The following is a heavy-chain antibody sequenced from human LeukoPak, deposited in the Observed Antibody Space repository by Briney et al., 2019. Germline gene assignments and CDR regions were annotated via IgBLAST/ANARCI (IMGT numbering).Heavy chain of an antibody. D-gene: IGHD4-11*01. CDR1: GFTFNDYW. Sequence: GGSLTLSCAASGFTFNDYWMTWVRQAPGKGLEWLSYISGPSNSINSIDSVKGRFTVSRDNAQNSVYLHVSNLRVEDTAVYYCARLRDYDTWGQGTLVVVSS. CDR3: ARLRDYDT. V-gene: IGHV3-48*01. J-gene: IGHJ5*02. CDR2: ISGPSNSI.